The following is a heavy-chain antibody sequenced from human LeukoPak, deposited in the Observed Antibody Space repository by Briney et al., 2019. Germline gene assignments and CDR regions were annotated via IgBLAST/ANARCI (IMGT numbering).Heavy chain of an antibody. CDR3: ARVRYDYVWGSPPAFDL. D-gene: IGHD3-16*01. CDR1: ENTFTDYD. J-gene: IGHJ3*01. CDR2: MNFNSGKT. V-gene: IGHV1-8*03. Sequence: ASVKVSCKTSENTFTDYDINWVRQATGQGLEWMGWMNFNSGKTGYVQRFQGRVTTTRNTSISTAYMELSSLRSEDTAVYYCARVRYDYVWGSPPAFDLWGQGTMVTVSS.